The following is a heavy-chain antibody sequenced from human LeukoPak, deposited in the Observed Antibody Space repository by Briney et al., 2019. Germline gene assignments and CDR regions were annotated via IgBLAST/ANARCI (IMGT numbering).Heavy chain of an antibody. J-gene: IGHJ5*02. V-gene: IGHV3-48*03. CDR1: GFTFSSYE. CDR2: ISSSGSTI. CDR3: ARIGNDILTGYYPAWFDP. D-gene: IGHD3-9*01. Sequence: PGGSLRLSCAASGFTFSSYEMNWVRQAPGKGLEWVSYISSSGSTIYYADSVKGRFTISRDNAKNSLYLQMNSLRAEDTAVYYCARIGNDILTGYYPAWFDPWGQGTLVTVSS.